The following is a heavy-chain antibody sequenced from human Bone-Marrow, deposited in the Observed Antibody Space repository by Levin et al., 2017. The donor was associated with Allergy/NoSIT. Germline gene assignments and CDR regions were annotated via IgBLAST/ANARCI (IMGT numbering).Heavy chain of an antibody. J-gene: IGHJ4*02. Sequence: PGESLKISCKASGYTFTDYYMHWVRQAPGQGLEWMGRINPNSGATSYAQKFQGRVTMTRDTSISTAYMQLSRLRSDDTAVFYCATAAESTIAAAGTYDYWGQGTLVTVSS. CDR1: GYTFTDYY. D-gene: IGHD6-13*01. CDR3: ATAAESTIAAAGTYDY. CDR2: INPNSGAT. V-gene: IGHV1-2*06.